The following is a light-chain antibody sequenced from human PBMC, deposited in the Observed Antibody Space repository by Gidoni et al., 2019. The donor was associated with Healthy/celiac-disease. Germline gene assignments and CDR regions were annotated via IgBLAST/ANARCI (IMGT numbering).Light chain of an antibody. J-gene: IGLJ2*01. CDR2: GNS. CDR1: SSNIGAGYA. Sequence: QSVLPQPPSVSWAPGQRVTISCTGRSSNIGAGYAVHCYKQLPGTSPKLLIYGNSNRPSGVPDRCSGAKSGTSDSLAITGLQAEDEADYYCQSYDSSLSGVVFGGGTKLTVL. V-gene: IGLV1-40*01. CDR3: QSYDSSLSGVV.